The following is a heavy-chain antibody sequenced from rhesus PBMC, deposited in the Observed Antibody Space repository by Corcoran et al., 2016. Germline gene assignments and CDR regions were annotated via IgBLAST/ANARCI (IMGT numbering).Heavy chain of an antibody. J-gene: IGHJ4*01. CDR3: ARSHFAPGFDY. CDR2: INTHTGNP. V-gene: IGHV7-114*01. CDR1: GYPFTTYA. D-gene: IGHD3S6*01. Sequence: QVQLVQSGAEVKQPGASVKVSCKASGYPFTTYALNWVRQAHGQRLEWMGGINTHTGNPTYAQGFKERLTFSLDTSITTAYLQISNLNPEDTAVYYCARSHFAPGFDYWGQGVLITVSS.